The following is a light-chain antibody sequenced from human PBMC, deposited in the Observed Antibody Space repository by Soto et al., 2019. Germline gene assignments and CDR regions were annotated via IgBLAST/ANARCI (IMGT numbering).Light chain of an antibody. CDR2: KAS. CDR3: QQYNSNPYT. CDR1: QSITNW. J-gene: IGKJ2*01. Sequence: DIPMTQSPSTLSASIGDRVTIACRASQSITNWLAWYQQKPGKAPDLLIYKASVLESGVPSRFSGSGSGTEFTLTISSLQPDDFATYYCQQYNSNPYTFGQGTKLEMK. V-gene: IGKV1-5*03.